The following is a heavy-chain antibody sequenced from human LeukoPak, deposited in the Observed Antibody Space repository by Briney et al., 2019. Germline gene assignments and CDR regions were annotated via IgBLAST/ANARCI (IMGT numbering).Heavy chain of an antibody. D-gene: IGHD3-16*01. J-gene: IGHJ4*02. V-gene: IGHV4-59*01. CDR3: ARGIRGAADY. Sequence: SETLSLTCTVAYDSISSYYWSWIRQPPGKGLEWIGYIHNSGSTMYNPSLKSRLAMSLDTPKNQFSLNLNSVTAADTAVYYCARGIRGAADYWGQGTLVTVSS. CDR1: YDSISSYY. CDR2: IHNSGST.